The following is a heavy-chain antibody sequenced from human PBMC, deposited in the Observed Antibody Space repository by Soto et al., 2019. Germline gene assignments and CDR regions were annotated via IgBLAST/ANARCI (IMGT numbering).Heavy chain of an antibody. CDR2: IYYSGGT. V-gene: IGHV4-61*01. D-gene: IGHD5-18*01. J-gene: IGHJ4*02. Sequence: PSETLSLTCTVSGGSVSSGSYYWSWIRQPPGKGLEWIGYIYYSGGTNYNPSLKSRVTISVDTSKNQFSLKLSPVTAADTAVYYCARGGGVTATFDYWGQGTLVTVS. CDR1: GGSVSSGSYY. CDR3: ARGGGVTATFDY.